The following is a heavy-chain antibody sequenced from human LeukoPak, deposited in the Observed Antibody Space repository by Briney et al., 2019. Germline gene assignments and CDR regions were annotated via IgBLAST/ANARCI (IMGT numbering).Heavy chain of an antibody. D-gene: IGHD5-24*01. Sequence: SETLSLTCTVSGGSISSSSYYWGWIRQPPGKGLEWIGSIYYSGSTYYNPSLKSRVTISVDTSKNQFSLKLSSVTAADTAEYYCARGGDGYNGRDLDYWGQGTLVTVSS. J-gene: IGHJ4*02. V-gene: IGHV4-39*07. CDR3: ARGGDGYNGRDLDY. CDR2: IYYSGST. CDR1: GGSISSSSYY.